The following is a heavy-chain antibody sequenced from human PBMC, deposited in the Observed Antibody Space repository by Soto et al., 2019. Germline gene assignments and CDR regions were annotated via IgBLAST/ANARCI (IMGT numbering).Heavy chain of an antibody. D-gene: IGHD1-26*01. CDR1: GYTFTSYG. CDR2: ISAYNGNT. CDR3: ARDHRRGSGSYLEYFDY. V-gene: IGHV1-18*01. J-gene: IGHJ4*02. Sequence: QVQLVQSGAEVKKPGASVKVSCKASGYTFTSYGISWVRQAPGQGLEWMGWISAYNGNTNYAQKLQGRVTMTTDTSTSTAHMELRSLRSDATAVYYCARDHRRGSGSYLEYFDYWGQGTLVTVSS.